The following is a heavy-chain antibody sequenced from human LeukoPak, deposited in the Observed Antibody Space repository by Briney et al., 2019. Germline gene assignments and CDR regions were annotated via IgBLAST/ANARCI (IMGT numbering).Heavy chain of an antibody. CDR2: INPNSGGT. CDR1: GYTFTGYY. CDR3: ARAMTTVTRGTYNWFDP. D-gene: IGHD4-17*01. J-gene: IGHJ5*02. Sequence: GASVKVSCKASGYTFTGYYMHWVRQAPGQGLEWMGWINPNSGGTNYAQKFQGRVTMTRDTSISTAYMELSRLRSDDTAVYYCARAMTTVTRGTYNWFDPWGQGTLVTVSS. V-gene: IGHV1-2*02.